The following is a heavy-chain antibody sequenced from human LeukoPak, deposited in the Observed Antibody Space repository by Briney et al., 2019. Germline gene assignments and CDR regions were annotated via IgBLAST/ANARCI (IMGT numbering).Heavy chain of an antibody. CDR1: GYTFPSYF. CDR3: ARTAARRFDY. Sequence: ASVKVSCKASGYTFPSYFMHWVRQALGQGLVWMGIINPTGGSTTYAQKFQGRVTMTRDTSTSTVYMELSSLRSDDTAAYYCARTAARRFDYWGQGTLVTVSS. D-gene: IGHD6-6*01. V-gene: IGHV1-46*01. CDR2: INPTGGST. J-gene: IGHJ4*02.